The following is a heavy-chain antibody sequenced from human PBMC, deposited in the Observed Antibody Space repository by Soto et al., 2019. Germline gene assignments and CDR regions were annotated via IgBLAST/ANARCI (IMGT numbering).Heavy chain of an antibody. J-gene: IGHJ6*02. V-gene: IGHV1-2*04. CDR2: INPRNGDT. CDR3: AIVCCSGSTYEAPDI. D-gene: IGHD2-15*01. CDR1: GYTFSGYY. Sequence: ASVKVSCKASGYTFSGYYIHGVRQAPGQGLEWMGWINPRNGDTKFAQKSQAWVTMTRDTSLTTVYLELTRLRFDDTAVYYCAIVCCSGSTYEAPDIRGQGTTVTVSS.